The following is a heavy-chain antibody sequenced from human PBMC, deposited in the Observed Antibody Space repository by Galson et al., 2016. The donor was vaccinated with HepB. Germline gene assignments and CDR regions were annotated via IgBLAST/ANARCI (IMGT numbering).Heavy chain of an antibody. D-gene: IGHD6-6*01. CDR2: IYTSGST. J-gene: IGHJ6*03. CDR3: ARDLYSSFPMDV. Sequence: TLSLTCVVSGGSISSGGYYWSWIRLPAGRGLEWIGRIYTSGSTNYNPSLKSRVNISVDTSKNQFSLKMSSVTAADTAVYYCARDLYSSFPMDVWGKGTTVTVSS. V-gene: IGHV4-61*02. CDR1: GGSISSGGYY.